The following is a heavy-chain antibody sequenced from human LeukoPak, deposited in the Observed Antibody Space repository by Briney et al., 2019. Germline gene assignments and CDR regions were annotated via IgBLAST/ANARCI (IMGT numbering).Heavy chain of an antibody. CDR1: GYTFTSYG. Sequence: ASVKVSCKASGYTFTSYGISWVRQTPGQGLEWMGWISAYNGNTNYAQKLQGRVTMTTDTSTSTAYMELRSLRSDDTAVYYCAREALRVSSGYYYFNGNYFDYWGQGTLVTVSS. D-gene: IGHD3-22*01. CDR2: ISAYNGNT. CDR3: AREALRVSSGYYYFNGNYFDY. J-gene: IGHJ4*01. V-gene: IGHV1-18*01.